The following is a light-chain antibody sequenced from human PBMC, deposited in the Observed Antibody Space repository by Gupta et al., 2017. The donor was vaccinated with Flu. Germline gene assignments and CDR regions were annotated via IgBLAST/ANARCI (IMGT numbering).Light chain of an antibody. J-gene: IGKJ4*01. CDR1: QSVSSSY. V-gene: IGKV3-20*01. CDR3: QQYGSSPRD. CDR2: GAS. Sequence: EIVLTQSPGTLSVSPGERATLSCRASQSVSSSYLAWYQQKPGQAPRLLIYGASSRATGIPDRFSGSGSGTDFTLTISRLEPEDFAVYYCQQYGSSPRDFGGGTKVEIK.